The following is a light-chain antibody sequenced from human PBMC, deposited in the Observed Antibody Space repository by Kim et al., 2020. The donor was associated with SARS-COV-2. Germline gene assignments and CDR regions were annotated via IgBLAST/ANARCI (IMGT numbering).Light chain of an antibody. V-gene: IGLV2-11*01. J-gene: IGLJ1*01. CDR2: DVS. Sequence: YNYVSWYQQHPGKAPKLMIYDVSKRPSGVPDRFSGSKSGNTASLTISGLQAEDEADYYCCSYAGSYTEVFGTGTRSPS. CDR1: YNY. CDR3: CSYAGSYTEV.